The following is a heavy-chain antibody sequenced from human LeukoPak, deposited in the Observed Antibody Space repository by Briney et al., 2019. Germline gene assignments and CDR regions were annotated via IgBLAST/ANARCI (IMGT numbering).Heavy chain of an antibody. CDR2: IYPGDSDT. D-gene: IGHD6-19*01. J-gene: IGHJ4*02. Sequence: GESLKISCKCSGWSFTNYWIGWVRQMPGKGLEGMGIIYPGDSDTRYSPSFQGQVTISADKSISTAYLQWSSLEASDTAVYYCARNREHYSDWYRGNFDYWGQGALVTVSS. V-gene: IGHV5-51*01. CDR1: GWSFTNYW. CDR3: ARNREHYSDWYRGNFDY.